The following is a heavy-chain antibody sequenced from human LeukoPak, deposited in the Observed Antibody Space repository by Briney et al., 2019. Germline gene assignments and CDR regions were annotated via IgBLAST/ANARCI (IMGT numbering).Heavy chain of an antibody. CDR3: AREGPSSIAARPGGYNWFDP. J-gene: IGHJ5*02. CDR1: GGSISSHY. V-gene: IGHV4-59*11. D-gene: IGHD6-6*01. Sequence: SETLSLTCTVSGGSISSHYWSWIRQPPGKGLEWIGYIYYSGSTNCNPSLKSRVTISVDTSKNQFSLKLSSVTAADTAVYYCAREGPSSIAARPGGYNWFDPWGQGTLVTVSS. CDR2: IYYSGST.